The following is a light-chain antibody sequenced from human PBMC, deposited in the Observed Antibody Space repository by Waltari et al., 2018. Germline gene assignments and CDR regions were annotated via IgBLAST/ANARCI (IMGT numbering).Light chain of an antibody. CDR1: ENVNNY. J-gene: IGKJ4*01. Sequence: TQIPPPQSPLSPSVAPGVTIPCWASENVNNYLNWYQQKPGKAPKLLIYKASTLQSGVPSRFSGSGSGTDYTFTISSLQSEDVATYYCQHNYGTPLTFGGGTKVEIK. V-gene: IGKV1-39*01. CDR3: QHNYGTPLT. CDR2: KAS.